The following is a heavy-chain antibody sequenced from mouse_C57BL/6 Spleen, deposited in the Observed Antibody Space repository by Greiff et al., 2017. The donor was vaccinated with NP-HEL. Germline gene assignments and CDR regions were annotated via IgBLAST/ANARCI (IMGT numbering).Heavy chain of an antibody. D-gene: IGHD2-4*01. CDR2: ISSGGSYT. CDR3: ARRHYDSFFDY. J-gene: IGHJ2*01. V-gene: IGHV5-6*02. Sequence: EVKLVESGGDLVKPGGSLKLSCAASGFTFSSYGMSWVRQTPDKRLEWVATISSGGSYTYYPDSVKGRFTISRDNAKNTLYLQMSSLKSEDTAMYYCARRHYDSFFDYWGQGTTLTVSS. CDR1: GFTFSSYG.